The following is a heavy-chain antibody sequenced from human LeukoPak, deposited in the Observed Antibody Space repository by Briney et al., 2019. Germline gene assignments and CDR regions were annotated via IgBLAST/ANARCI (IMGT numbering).Heavy chain of an antibody. CDR3: AEDLRPMTTGFDY. CDR2: ISWNSGSI. D-gene: IGHD3-22*01. J-gene: IGHJ4*02. CDR1: GFTFDDYA. Sequence: GRSLRLSCAASGFTFDDYAMHWVRQAPGKGLEWVSGISWNSGSIGYADSVKGRFTISRDNAKNSLYLQMNSLRAEDTALYYCAEDLRPMTTGFDYWGQGTLVTVSS. V-gene: IGHV3-9*01.